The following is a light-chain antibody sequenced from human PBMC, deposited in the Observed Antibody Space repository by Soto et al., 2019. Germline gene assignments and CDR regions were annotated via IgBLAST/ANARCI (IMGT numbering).Light chain of an antibody. J-gene: IGLJ2*01. V-gene: IGLV2-8*01. CDR2: EVT. CDR1: SYDVGGYNF. Sequence: QSALTQPPSASGSPGQSVTLSCTGTSYDVGGYNFVSWYQQHPGKAPKLMIYEVTKRPSGVPDRFSGSKSGNTASLTVSGLQAEDEADYYCSSFAGSNNVVFGGGTKLTVL. CDR3: SSFAGSNNVV.